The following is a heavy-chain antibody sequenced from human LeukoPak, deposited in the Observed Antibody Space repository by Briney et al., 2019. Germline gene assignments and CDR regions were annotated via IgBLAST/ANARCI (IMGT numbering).Heavy chain of an antibody. J-gene: IGHJ4*02. CDR1: GFKFSNFG. CDR3: ARDRSSTYVDY. CDR2: IWYDGTNK. V-gene: IGHV3-33*01. D-gene: IGHD2-2*01. Sequence: GRSLRLSCGASGFKFSNFGMYWGRQAPGKGLEWVAVIWYDGTNKYYADSVKGRFTISRDNSKNTLYLQMDSLRAEDTAVYYCARDRSSTYVDYWAQGTPVTVSS.